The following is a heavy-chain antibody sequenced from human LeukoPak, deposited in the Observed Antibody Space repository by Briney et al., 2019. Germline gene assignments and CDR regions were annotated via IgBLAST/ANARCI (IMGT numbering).Heavy chain of an antibody. V-gene: IGHV1-18*01. J-gene: IGHJ4*02. CDR3: AVYYYDSSGYYWENY. D-gene: IGHD3-22*01. CDR1: GYTFTSYG. Sequence: ASVKVSCKASGYTFTSYGISWVRQAPGQGLEWMGWISAYNGNTNYAQKLQGRVTMTTDTSTSTAYMELRSLRSDDTAVYYCAVYYYDSSGYYWENYWGXGTLVTVSS. CDR2: ISAYNGNT.